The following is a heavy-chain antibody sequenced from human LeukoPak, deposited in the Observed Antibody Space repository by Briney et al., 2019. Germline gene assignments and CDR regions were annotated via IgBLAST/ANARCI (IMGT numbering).Heavy chain of an antibody. CDR2: ISYDGSNK. CDR1: GFTFSSYA. V-gene: IGHV3-30-3*01. J-gene: IGHJ4*02. D-gene: IGHD5-12*01. Sequence: PGGSLRLSCAASGFTFSSYAMHWVRQAPGKGLEWVAVISYDGSNKYYADSVKGRFTISRDNSKNTLYLQMNSLRAEDTAVYYCARDTRTASGYANAFDYWGQGTLVTVSS. CDR3: ARDTRTASGYANAFDY.